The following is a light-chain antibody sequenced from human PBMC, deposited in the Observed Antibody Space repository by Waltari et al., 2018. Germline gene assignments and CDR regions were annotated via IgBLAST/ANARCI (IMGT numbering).Light chain of an antibody. CDR3: QQYYSIPYT. V-gene: IGKV4-1*01. CDR1: QNILYSSNSKNY. Sequence: DIVMTQSPDSLAVSLGERATINCKSSQNILYSSNSKNYLAWYQHKPGQPPKLLICWASTRESGVPDRFSGSGSETDFTLTISSLQAEDVAVYYCQQYYSIPYTFGQGTKLEIK. J-gene: IGKJ2*01. CDR2: WAS.